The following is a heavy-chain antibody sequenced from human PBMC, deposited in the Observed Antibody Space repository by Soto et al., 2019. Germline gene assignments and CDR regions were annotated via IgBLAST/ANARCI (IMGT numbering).Heavy chain of an antibody. D-gene: IGHD2-2*01. J-gene: IGHJ6*03. CDR3: ATLGGYYCSSTSCYYYYYMDV. V-gene: IGHV3-30*03. CDR2: ISYDGSNK. CDR1: GFTFSSYG. Sequence: GGSLRLSCAASGFTFSSYGMHWVRQAPGKGLEWVAVISYDGSNKYYADSVKGRFTISRDNSKNTLYLQMNSLRAEDTAVYYCATLGGYYCSSTSCYYYYYMDVWGKGTTVTVSS.